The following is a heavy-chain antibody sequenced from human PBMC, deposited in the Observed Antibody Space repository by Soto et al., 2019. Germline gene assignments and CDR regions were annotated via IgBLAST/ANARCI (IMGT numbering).Heavy chain of an antibody. CDR3: ARVPDR. CDR2: INHGGTS. V-gene: IGHV4-34*01. J-gene: IGHJ5*02. CDR1: GGSFSGYY. Sequence: SETLSLTCAVHGGSFSGYYWDWIRQPPGKGLEWIGEINHGGTSNYNPSLKSRAIISVDRSKNQFSLKLSSVTAADTAVYYCARVPDRWGQGTLVT. D-gene: IGHD2-2*01.